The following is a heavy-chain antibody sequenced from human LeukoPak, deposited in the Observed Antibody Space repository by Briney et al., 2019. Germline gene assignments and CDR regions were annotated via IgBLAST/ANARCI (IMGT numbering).Heavy chain of an antibody. V-gene: IGHV4-30-4*01. D-gene: IGHD3-22*01. CDR3: ARVLQYYDSSGYYTHYYYYYGMDV. CDR2: IYYSGST. Sequence: PSQTLSLTCTVSGDSISSGNYYWTWIRQPPGKGLEWIGYIYYSGSTFYNPSLKSRVTISVDTSKNEFSLKLSSVTAADTAVYYCARVLQYYDSSGYYTHYYYYYGMDVWGQGTTVTVSS. J-gene: IGHJ6*02. CDR1: GDSISSGNYY.